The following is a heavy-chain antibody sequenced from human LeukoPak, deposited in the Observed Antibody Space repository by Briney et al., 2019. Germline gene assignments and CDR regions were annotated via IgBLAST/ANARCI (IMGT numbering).Heavy chain of an antibody. CDR3: ARETSQKGAHYMDV. D-gene: IGHD3-16*01. J-gene: IGHJ4*02. CDR2: IYYSGST. CDR1: GGSISSYQ. V-gene: IGHV4-59*01. Sequence: SETLSLTCTVSGGSISSYQWSWIRQPPGKGLEWIGNIYYSGSTNYSPSLKSRVIISVDTSKNQFSLKLSPVTAADTAVYYCARETSQKGAHYMDVWGQGTLVTVSS.